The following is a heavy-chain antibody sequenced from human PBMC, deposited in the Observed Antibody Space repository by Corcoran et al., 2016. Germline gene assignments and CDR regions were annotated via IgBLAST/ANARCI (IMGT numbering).Heavy chain of an antibody. CDR1: GGTFSSYA. CDR3: AVPTKAGERGPNTRYYSYGMDV. CDR2: IIPIFGTA. Sequence: QVRLVQSGAVGKKPGSSVKVACKASGGTFSSYAISWVRQAPGQGLEWMGGIIPIFGTANYAQKFQGRVTITADESTSTAYMELSSLRSEDTAVYHWAVPTKAGERGPNTRYYSYGMDVWGQGTTVTVSS. V-gene: IGHV1-69*01. J-gene: IGHJ6*02. D-gene: IGHD6-19*01.